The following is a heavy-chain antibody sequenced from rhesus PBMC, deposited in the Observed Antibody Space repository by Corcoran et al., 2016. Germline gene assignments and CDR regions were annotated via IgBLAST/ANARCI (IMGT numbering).Heavy chain of an antibody. Sequence: EVQLVQSGAEVKRPGESLKISCKTSGYSFTSYWISWVRQMPGKGLEWMRPNDPMDSQPRDSPSSEGQDTITADKSTSTAYLQWSSLKAADSATYYCAKGAEYHWYFDIWGPGTPITISS. V-gene: IGHV5-2*01. CDR3: AKGAEYHWYFDI. CDR2: NDPMDSQP. J-gene: IGHJ2*01. CDR1: GYSFTSYW. D-gene: IGHD2-21*01.